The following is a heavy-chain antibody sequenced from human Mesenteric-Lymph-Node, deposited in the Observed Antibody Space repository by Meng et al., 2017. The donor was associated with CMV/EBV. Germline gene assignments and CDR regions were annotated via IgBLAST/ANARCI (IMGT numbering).Heavy chain of an antibody. CDR2: INPNSGGT. CDR3: AREGFYDTSGPLDY. Sequence: ASVKVSCKASGGTFSSYAISWVRRAPGQGLEWMGWINPNSGGTNFAQKFQGRVTMTRDTSISTAYMELSRLRSDDTAVYYCAREGFYDTSGPLDYWGQGTLVTVSS. V-gene: IGHV1-2*02. J-gene: IGHJ4*02. CDR1: GGTFSSYA. D-gene: IGHD3-22*01.